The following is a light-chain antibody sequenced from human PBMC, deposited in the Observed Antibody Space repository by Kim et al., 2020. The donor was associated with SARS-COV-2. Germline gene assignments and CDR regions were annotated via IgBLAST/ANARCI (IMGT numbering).Light chain of an antibody. J-gene: IGLJ2*01. Sequence: GQSVTFSCTGTSSDVGGYNSVSWYQHHPGKAPKLMIYAVTERPSGVPDRFSGSKSGNTASLTVSGLQAEDEADYYCSSYAGSNNLVFGGGTQLTVL. CDR3: SSYAGSNNLV. CDR1: SSDVGGYNS. CDR2: AVT. V-gene: IGLV2-8*01.